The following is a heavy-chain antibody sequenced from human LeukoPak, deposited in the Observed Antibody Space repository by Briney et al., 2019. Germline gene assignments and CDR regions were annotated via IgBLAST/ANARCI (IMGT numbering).Heavy chain of an antibody. D-gene: IGHD5-24*01. Sequence: TLSLTCTVSGGSISSAGYDWSWIRQHSGKGLEWIGSIYYSGTTYYNPSLKSRVTISVDTSKNQFSLNLNSVTAADTAVYYCARSGGGYNFDYWGQGTLVSVSS. CDR1: GGSISSAGYD. CDR3: ARSGGGYNFDY. CDR2: IYYSGTT. V-gene: IGHV4-31*03. J-gene: IGHJ4*02.